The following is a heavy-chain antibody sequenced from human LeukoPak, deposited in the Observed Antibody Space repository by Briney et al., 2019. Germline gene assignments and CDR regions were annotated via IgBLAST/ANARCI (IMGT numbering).Heavy chain of an antibody. Sequence: PSQTLSLTCAVSGGSISSGGYSWSWLRQPPGKGLEWIGYIYYSGSTNYNPSLKSRVTISVDTSKNQFSLKLSSVTAADTAVYYCAREGVGRIAAASSGFDYWGQGTLVTVSS. J-gene: IGHJ4*02. D-gene: IGHD6-13*01. V-gene: IGHV4-61*08. CDR2: IYYSGST. CDR1: GGSISSGGYS. CDR3: AREGVGRIAAASSGFDY.